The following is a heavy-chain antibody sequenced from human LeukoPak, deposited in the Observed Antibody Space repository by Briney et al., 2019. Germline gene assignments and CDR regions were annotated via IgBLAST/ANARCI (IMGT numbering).Heavy chain of an antibody. CDR1: GYSFTDYY. J-gene: IGHJ5*02. V-gene: IGHV1-2*02. Sequence: ASVKVSCKASGYSFTDYYIHWVRQAPGQGLEWMGWINPNSGGTNYAQKFQGRVTMTRDTSTSTAYMELNSLRFDDTAVYYCAREYWKVRRASGNNWFDPWGQGILVTVSS. CDR3: AREYWKVRRASGNNWFDP. CDR2: INPNSGGT. D-gene: IGHD1-1*01.